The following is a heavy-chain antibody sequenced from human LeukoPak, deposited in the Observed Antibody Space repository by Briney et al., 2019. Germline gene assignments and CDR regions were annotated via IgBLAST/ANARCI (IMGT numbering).Heavy chain of an antibody. D-gene: IGHD3-3*01. J-gene: IGHJ6*03. CDR3: ARSGTYDFWSGYYYYYYMDV. CDR1: GYTFNSYG. CDR2: VSAYNGHT. V-gene: IGHV1-18*01. Sequence: ASVKVSCKASGYTFNSYGISWVRQAPGQGLEWMGWVSAYNGHTNYAQKLQGRVTMTTDTSTSTAYMELRSLRSDDTAVYYCARSGTYDFWSGYYYYYYMDVWGKGTTVTVSS.